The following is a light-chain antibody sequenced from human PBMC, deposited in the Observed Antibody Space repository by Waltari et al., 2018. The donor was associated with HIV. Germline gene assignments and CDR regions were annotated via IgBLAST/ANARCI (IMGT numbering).Light chain of an antibody. J-gene: IGLJ2*01. CDR2: DVS. V-gene: IGLV2-14*03. CDR3: SSYTSSSTVV. CDR1: SSDVGAYNY. Sequence: QSALTQPASVSGSPGQSITISCTGTSSDVGAYNYVSWYQLHPGKAPKLMIYDVSNRPSGVSDRCSGAKSANTASLNISGLQAEDEAHYSCSSYTSSSTVVFGGGTKLTVL.